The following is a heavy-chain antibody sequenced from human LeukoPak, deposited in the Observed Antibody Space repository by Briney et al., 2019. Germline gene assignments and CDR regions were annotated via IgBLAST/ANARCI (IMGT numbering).Heavy chain of an antibody. Sequence: PGGSLRLSCAASGFTFSSYWMSWVRQAPGKGLEWAANIKQDGSEKYYVDSVKGRFTISRDNAKNSLYLQMNSLRAEDTAVYYCAREDTTIFGVVKEFDYWGQGTLVTVSS. J-gene: IGHJ4*02. D-gene: IGHD3-3*01. CDR1: GFTFSSYW. CDR2: IKQDGSEK. CDR3: AREDTTIFGVVKEFDY. V-gene: IGHV3-7*01.